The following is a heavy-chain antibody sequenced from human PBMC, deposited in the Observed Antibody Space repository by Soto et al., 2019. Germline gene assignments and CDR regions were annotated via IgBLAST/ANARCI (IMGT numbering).Heavy chain of an antibody. J-gene: IGHJ3*02. CDR1: GFTFSQYA. CDR3: ATHRRGTDAFDI. V-gene: IGHV3-23*01. CDR2: NSGSGGNT. D-gene: IGHD1-1*01. Sequence: GSLRLPCAAPGFTFSQYALSWVRQAPGKGLEWVSANSGSGGNTYYPDSVKGRFTISRDNSKNTLYLQMNSLRAEDTAVYYCATHRRGTDAFDIWGQGTMVTVSS.